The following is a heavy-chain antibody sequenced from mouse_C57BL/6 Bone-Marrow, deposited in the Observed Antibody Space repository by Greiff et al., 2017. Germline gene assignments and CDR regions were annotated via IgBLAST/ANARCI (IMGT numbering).Heavy chain of an antibody. Sequence: QVQLKQPGAELVKPGASVKLSCKASGYTFTNYWMHWVKQRPGQGLEWIGMMHPNGGSPDYNEKFKSEATLSVDKSSRTAYMELSSLTSEDSAVYDCARSYDYVDYTMDYWGQGTSVTVSS. CDR2: MHPNGGSP. D-gene: IGHD2-4*01. CDR3: ARSYDYVDYTMDY. CDR1: GYTFTNYW. J-gene: IGHJ4*01. V-gene: IGHV1-64*01.